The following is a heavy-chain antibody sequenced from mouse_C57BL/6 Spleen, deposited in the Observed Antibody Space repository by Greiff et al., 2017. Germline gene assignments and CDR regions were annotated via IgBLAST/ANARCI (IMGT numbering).Heavy chain of an antibody. CDR1: GYAFSSSW. CDR2: IYPGDGDT. D-gene: IGHD2-5*01. V-gene: IGHV1-82*01. Sequence: VQLQESGPELVKPGASVKISCKASGYAFSSSWMNWVKQRPGKGLEWIGRIYPGDGDTNYNGKFKGKATLTADKSSSTAYMQLSSLTSEDSAVYFCAKYSKNYAMDYWGQGTSVTVSS. CDR3: AKYSKNYAMDY. J-gene: IGHJ4*01.